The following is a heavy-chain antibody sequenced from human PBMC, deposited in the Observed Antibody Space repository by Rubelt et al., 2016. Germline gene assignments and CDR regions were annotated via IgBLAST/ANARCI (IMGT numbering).Heavy chain of an antibody. CDR1: GYTFTSYG. J-gene: IGHJ4*02. D-gene: IGHD6-6*01. CDR2: IIPILGIA. V-gene: IGHV1-69*04. Sequence: QVQLVQSGAEVKKPGASVKVSCKASGYTFTSYGISWVRQAPGQGLEWMGRIIPILGIANYAQKFQGRVTITADESTSSAYMELSSLGSEDTAVYYCATTIAIRPYYFDYWGQGTLVTVSS. CDR3: ATTIAIRPYYFDY.